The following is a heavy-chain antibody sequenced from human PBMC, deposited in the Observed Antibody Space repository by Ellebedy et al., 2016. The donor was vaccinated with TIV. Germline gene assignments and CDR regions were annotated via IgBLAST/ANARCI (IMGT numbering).Heavy chain of an antibody. V-gene: IGHV1-69*04. CDR2: IIPILNVV. J-gene: IGHJ4*02. Sequence: AASVKVSCKASGETSSSHALNWVRQAPGQGLEWVGRIIPILNVVNYARKFQGRVTITADRSTNIVYLELSSLRFEDTAVYYCARDYVRPSDYGDYVLEYYFDYWGQGTLVTVSS. D-gene: IGHD4-17*01. CDR1: GETSSSHA. CDR3: ARDYVRPSDYGDYVLEYYFDY.